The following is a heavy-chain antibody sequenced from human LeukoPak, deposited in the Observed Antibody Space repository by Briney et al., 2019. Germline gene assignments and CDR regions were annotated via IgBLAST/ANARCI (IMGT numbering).Heavy chain of an antibody. V-gene: IGHV4-31*03. CDR1: GGSISSGGYY. CDR2: IYYSGST. CDR3: AREEVVPAAMGYYYYYGMDV. Sequence: SETLSLTCTVSGGSISSGGYYWSWIRQHPGKGLEWIGYIYYSGSTYYNPSLKSRVTISVDTSKNQFSLKLSSVTAADTAVYYCAREEVVPAAMGYYYYYGMDVWGKGPRSPSPQ. J-gene: IGHJ6*01. D-gene: IGHD2-2*01.